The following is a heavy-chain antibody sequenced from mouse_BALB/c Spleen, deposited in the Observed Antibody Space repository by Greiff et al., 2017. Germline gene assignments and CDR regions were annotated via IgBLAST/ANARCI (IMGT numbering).Heavy chain of an antibody. CDR2: ISSGSSTI. J-gene: IGHJ1*01. V-gene: IGHV5-17*02. CDR1: GFTFSSFG. CDR3: ARKYGNYWYFDV. Sequence: EVKLVESGGGLVQPGGSRKLSCAASGFTFSSFGMHWVRQAPEKGLEWVAYISSGSSTIYYADTVKGRFTISRDSPKNTLFLQMTSLRSEDTAMYYCARKYGNYWYFDVWGAGTTVTVSS. D-gene: IGHD2-10*02.